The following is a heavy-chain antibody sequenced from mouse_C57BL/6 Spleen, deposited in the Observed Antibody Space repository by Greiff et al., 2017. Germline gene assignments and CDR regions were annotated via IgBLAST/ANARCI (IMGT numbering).Heavy chain of an antibody. Sequence: QVQLQQPGAELVKPGASVKMSCKASGYTFTSYWITWVKQRPGQGLEWIGDIFPGSGSTNYNEQFKSKATLTVDTSSSTAYMQLSSLTSEDSAVYYCARKWLGYFDDWGQGTTLTVSS. CDR2: IFPGSGST. V-gene: IGHV1-55*01. CDR1: GYTFTSYW. D-gene: IGHD2-2*01. CDR3: ARKWLGYFDD. J-gene: IGHJ2*01.